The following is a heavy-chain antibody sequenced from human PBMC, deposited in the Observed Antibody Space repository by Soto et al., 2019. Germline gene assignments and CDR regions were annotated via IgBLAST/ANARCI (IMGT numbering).Heavy chain of an antibody. CDR1: GFTFSSYA. CDR3: ARRGSGSYYDY. D-gene: IGHD1-26*01. V-gene: IGHV3-23*01. Sequence: VQLLESGGGLVQPGGSLRLSCAASGFTFSSYAMRWVRQAPVKGLEWVSAISGSGGSTYYADSVKGRFTISRDNSKNKLYLQMNSLRAEDTAVYYCARRGSGSYYDYWGQGTLVTVSS. CDR2: ISGSGGST. J-gene: IGHJ4*02.